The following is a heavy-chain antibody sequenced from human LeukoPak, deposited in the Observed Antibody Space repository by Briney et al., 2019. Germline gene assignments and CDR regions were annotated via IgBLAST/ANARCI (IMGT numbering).Heavy chain of an antibody. Sequence: PGGSLRLSCAASGFTFSSYGMHWVRQAPGKGLEWVAFIRYDGSNKYYADSVKGRFTISRDNSKNTLYLQMTSLRAEDTAVYYCAKRPEYYYDSSGYYPLQHWGQGTLVTVSS. CDR3: AKRPEYYYDSSGYYPLQH. CDR2: IRYDGSNK. V-gene: IGHV3-30*02. D-gene: IGHD3-22*01. CDR1: GFTFSSYG. J-gene: IGHJ1*01.